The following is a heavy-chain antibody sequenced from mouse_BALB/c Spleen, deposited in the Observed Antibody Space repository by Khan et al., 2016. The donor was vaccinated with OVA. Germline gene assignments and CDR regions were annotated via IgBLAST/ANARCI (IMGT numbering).Heavy chain of an antibody. CDR2: INTYTGKP. Sequence: QIQLVQSGPELKKPGETVKISCKASGYTFTSFGMNGVKQAPGKGLEWMGWINTYTGKPTYAAHFKGRFAFSLETSASTAYMQINNLTNEDTATSVWASCASFSYTMAYWGQGTLVTVSA. CDR1: GYTFTSFG. J-gene: IGHJ4*01. V-gene: IGHV9-3-1*01. CDR3: ASCASFSYTMAY. D-gene: IGHD3-1*01.